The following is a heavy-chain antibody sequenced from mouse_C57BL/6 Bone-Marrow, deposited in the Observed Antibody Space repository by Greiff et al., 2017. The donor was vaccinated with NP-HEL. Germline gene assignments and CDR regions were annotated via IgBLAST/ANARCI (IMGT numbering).Heavy chain of an antibody. CDR1: GYTFTSYG. CDR3: ARSDYGGY. V-gene: IGHV1-81*01. Sequence: VQLMESGAELARPGASVKLSCKASGYTFTSYGISWVKQRTGQGLEWIGEIYPRSGNTYYNEKFKGKATLTADKSSSTAYMELRSLTSEDSAVYFCARSDYGGYWGQGTTLTVSS. CDR2: IYPRSGNT. J-gene: IGHJ2*01. D-gene: IGHD1-2*01.